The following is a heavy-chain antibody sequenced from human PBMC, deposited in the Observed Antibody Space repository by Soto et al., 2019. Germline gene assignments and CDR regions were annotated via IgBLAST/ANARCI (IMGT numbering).Heavy chain of an antibody. D-gene: IGHD3-9*01. CDR3: AIFPYDILNGFRRISYYFDY. J-gene: IGHJ4*02. Sequence: ASVKVSCKASGYTFTSYGISWVRQAPGQGLEWMRWISAYNGNTNYAQKLQGRVTMTTDTSTSTAYMELRSLRSDDTAVYYCAIFPYDILNGFRRISYYFDYWGQGTLVTVSS. CDR2: ISAYNGNT. CDR1: GYTFTSYG. V-gene: IGHV1-18*04.